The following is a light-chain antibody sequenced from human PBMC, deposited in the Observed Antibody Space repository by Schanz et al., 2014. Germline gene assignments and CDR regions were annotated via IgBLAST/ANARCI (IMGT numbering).Light chain of an antibody. CDR2: GAS. V-gene: IGKV3-20*01. CDR3: QQYGVSPLT. J-gene: IGKJ4*01. CDR1: QSVSSID. Sequence: EIVLTQSPGALSLSPGDRATLSFRASQSVSSIDLAWYQQKPGQAPRLLIYGASTRATGIPARFSGSGSGTEFTLTISSLEPEDFAVYYCQQYGVSPLTFGGGTKVEIQ.